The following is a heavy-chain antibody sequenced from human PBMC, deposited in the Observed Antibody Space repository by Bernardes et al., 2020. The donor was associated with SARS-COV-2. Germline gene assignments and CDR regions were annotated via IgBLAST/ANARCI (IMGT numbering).Heavy chain of an antibody. CDR3: ARETGDRGERYFGY. D-gene: IGHD7-27*01. V-gene: IGHV1-2*04. Sequence: SVTVSCRASGYTFTEYYMHCVRQAPGQGLEWRGWIIPKTGGANYAQKFQGWVTLTSDTSMSTAYMEVSRPRSDDTAVYYCARETGDRGERYFGYWGKGSLVTVAS. CDR1: GYTFTEYY. J-gene: IGHJ4*02. CDR2: IIPKTGGA.